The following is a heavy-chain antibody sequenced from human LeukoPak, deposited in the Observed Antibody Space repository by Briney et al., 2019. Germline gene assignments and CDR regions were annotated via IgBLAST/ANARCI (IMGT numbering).Heavy chain of an antibody. D-gene: IGHD2-8*02. CDR3: AKDPGASVSGFHMDV. Sequence: GGSLRLSCAASGFTFRNYGMHWVRQATGKGLEWVSFIWSGGNNRFYADSVKGRFTISRDNSKNMLYLQMGTLRAEDTALYYCAKDPGASVSGFHMDVWGKGTTVIVSS. V-gene: IGHV3-30*02. CDR2: IWSGGNNR. CDR1: GFTFRNYG. J-gene: IGHJ6*03.